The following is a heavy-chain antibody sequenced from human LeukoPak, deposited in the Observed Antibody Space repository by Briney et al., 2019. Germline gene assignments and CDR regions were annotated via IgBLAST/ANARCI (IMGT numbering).Heavy chain of an antibody. V-gene: IGHV1-8*01. CDR2: MNPNSGNA. J-gene: IGHJ3*02. Sequence: ASVKVSCKASGYTFTSYDINWVRQATGQGLEWMGWMNPNSGNAGYAQKFQGRVTMTRNTSISTAYMELSSLRSEDTAVYYCARDRGYSYGFAFDIWGQGTMVTVSS. CDR3: ARDRGYSYGFAFDI. D-gene: IGHD5-18*01. CDR1: GYTFTSYD.